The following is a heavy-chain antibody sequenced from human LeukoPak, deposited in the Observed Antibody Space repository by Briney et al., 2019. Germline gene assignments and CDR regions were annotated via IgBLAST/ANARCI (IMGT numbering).Heavy chain of an antibody. CDR1: GFTFDDYA. V-gene: IGHV3-9*01. J-gene: IGHJ4*02. Sequence: GRSLRLSCAASGFTFDDYAMHWVRQAPGKGLEWVSGISWNSGSICYADSVKGRFTISRDNAKNSLYLQMNSLRAEDTALYYCAKDDDFWSGYFDYWGQGTLVTVCS. D-gene: IGHD3-3*01. CDR2: ISWNSGSI. CDR3: AKDDDFWSGYFDY.